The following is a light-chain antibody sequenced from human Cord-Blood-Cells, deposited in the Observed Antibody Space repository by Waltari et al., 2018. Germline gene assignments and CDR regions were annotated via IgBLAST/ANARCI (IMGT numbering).Light chain of an antibody. CDR3: QQYNSSSIT. J-gene: IGKJ5*01. Sequence: DIQMTQSPSTLSASVGDRVTLTCRASQSISSWLAWYQQKPGKAPKLLIYKASSLESGVPSRFSGSGSGTEFTLTISSLQPDDFATYYCQQYNSSSITFGQGTRLEIK. CDR2: KAS. CDR1: QSISSW. V-gene: IGKV1-5*03.